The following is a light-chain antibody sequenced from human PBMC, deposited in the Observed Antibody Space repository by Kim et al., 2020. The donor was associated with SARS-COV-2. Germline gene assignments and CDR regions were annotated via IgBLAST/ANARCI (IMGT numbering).Light chain of an antibody. CDR2: GAS. Sequence: SPGERVTPSCRASQTIDSNLAWYQQKPGQAPRLLIYGASTRGTGIPDRFSGGGSGTEFSLTISSLQSEDFAVYYCQQYYDWPPITFGQGTRLEIK. V-gene: IGKV3-15*01. CDR1: QTIDSN. CDR3: QQYYDWPPIT. J-gene: IGKJ5*01.